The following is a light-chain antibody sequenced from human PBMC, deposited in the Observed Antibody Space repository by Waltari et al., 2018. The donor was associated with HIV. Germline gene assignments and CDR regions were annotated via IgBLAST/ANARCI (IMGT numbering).Light chain of an antibody. V-gene: IGLV2-14*03. CDR1: SNDIGGYNY. CDR3: TSYISSGCWV. CDR2: DVT. J-gene: IGLJ3*02. Sequence: QSALTQPASVPGSPGQSITISCTGTSNDIGGYNYVSWYQQHPGQAPKLMIFDVTKRPSGVSARFPCSKSGHTASLAISGLQDEDGADYYCTSYISSGCWVFGGGTKLTVL.